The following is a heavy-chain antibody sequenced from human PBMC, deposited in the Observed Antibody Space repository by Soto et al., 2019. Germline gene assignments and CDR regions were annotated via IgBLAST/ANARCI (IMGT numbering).Heavy chain of an antibody. CDR1: GGSISGGGYS. Sequence: PSETLSLTCAVSGGSISGGGYSWSWIWQPPGKGLEWIGYIYHSGSTYYNPSLKSRVTISVDRSKNQFSLKLSSVTAADTAVYYCARRYYYDSSGYYFDYWGQGTLVTGSS. D-gene: IGHD3-22*01. CDR3: ARRYYYDSSGYYFDY. V-gene: IGHV4-30-2*01. J-gene: IGHJ4*02. CDR2: IYHSGST.